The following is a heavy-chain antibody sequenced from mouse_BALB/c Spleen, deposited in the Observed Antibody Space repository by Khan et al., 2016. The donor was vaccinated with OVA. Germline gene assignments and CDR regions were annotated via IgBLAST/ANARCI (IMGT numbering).Heavy chain of an antibody. CDR2: INPGSGGT. Sequence: QVQLQQSGAELARPGTSVKMSCKASGYAFSSYLIEWVKQRPGQGLEWIGLINPGSGGTKYNEKFKDKATLTADTSSSTAYMQLSSLTSDDSAVYFWSRSGYGFGAYWGPGTLVTVSA. V-gene: IGHV1-54*01. CDR3: SRSGYGFGAY. D-gene: IGHD3-2*02. CDR1: GYAFSSYL. J-gene: IGHJ3*01.